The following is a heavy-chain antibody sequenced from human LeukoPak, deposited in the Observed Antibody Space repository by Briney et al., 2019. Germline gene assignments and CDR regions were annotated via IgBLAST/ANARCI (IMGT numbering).Heavy chain of an antibody. Sequence: ASVKVSCKASGYTFTGYYMHWVRQAPGQGLEWMGWINPNSGGTNYAQKFQGRVTMTRDTSISTAYMELSRLRSDDTAVYYCARGGKTIFGVVIPPIDYWGQGTLVTVSS. V-gene: IGHV1-2*02. CDR1: GYTFTGYY. CDR2: INPNSGGT. D-gene: IGHD3-3*01. J-gene: IGHJ4*02. CDR3: ARGGKTIFGVVIPPIDY.